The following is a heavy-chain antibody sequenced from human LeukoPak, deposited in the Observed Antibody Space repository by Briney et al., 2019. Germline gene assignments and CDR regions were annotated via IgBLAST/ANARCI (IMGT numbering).Heavy chain of an antibody. CDR3: AKDPSYTAAGIDY. CDR1: GFTFSIYG. Sequence: QSGGSLRLSCAASGFTFSIYGMHWVRQAPGKGLEWVTAIIYDGSNKYYADSVKGRFTISRDNSKNTLDLQMSSLRAEDTAAYYCAKDPSYTAAGIDYWGQGTLVTVSS. D-gene: IGHD6-13*01. J-gene: IGHJ4*02. V-gene: IGHV3-30*18. CDR2: IIYDGSNK.